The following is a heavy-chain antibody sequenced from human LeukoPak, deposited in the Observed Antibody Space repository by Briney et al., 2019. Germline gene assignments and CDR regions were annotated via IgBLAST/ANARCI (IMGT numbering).Heavy chain of an antibody. CDR3: AKPLYNSGWYGGGDY. CDR1: GYSISSGYY. D-gene: IGHD6-19*01. CDR2: GSIYHSGTIYHSGTI. Sequence: SETLSLTCTVSGYSISSGYYWGWIRQPPGKGLQWIGSIYHSGTIYHSGTIYYNPSLKSRVSISEDTYKNQLSLKLNSVTAADTAVYYCAKPLYNSGWYGGGDYWGQGTLVTVSS. V-gene: IGHV4-59*08. J-gene: IGHJ4*02.